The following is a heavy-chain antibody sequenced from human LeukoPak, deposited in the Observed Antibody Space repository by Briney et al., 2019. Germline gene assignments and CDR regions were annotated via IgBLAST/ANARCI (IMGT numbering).Heavy chain of an antibody. D-gene: IGHD3-10*01. V-gene: IGHV3-30*03. J-gene: IGHJ3*02. Sequence: GGSLGLSCAASGFTFSSYGMHWVRQAPGKGLEWVAVISYDGSDKYYADSVKGRFTISRDNSKNTLYLQMNSLRAEDTAVYYCARASGVPWADYGFDIWGQGTMVTVSS. CDR1: GFTFSSYG. CDR2: ISYDGSDK. CDR3: ARASGVPWADYGFDI.